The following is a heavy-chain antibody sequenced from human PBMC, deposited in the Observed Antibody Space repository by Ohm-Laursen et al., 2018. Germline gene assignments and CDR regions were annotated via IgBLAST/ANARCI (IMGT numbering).Heavy chain of an antibody. V-gene: IGHV3-21*01. CDR3: ARRLSSSSGFDY. J-gene: IGHJ4*02. CDR2: ISSSSSYI. CDR1: GFTFSSYS. D-gene: IGHD6-6*01. Sequence: SLRLSCSASGFTFSSYSMNWVRQAPGKGLEWVSSISSSSSYIYYADSVKGRFTISRDNAKNSLYLQMNSLRAEDTAVYYCARRLSSSSGFDYWGQGTLVTVSS.